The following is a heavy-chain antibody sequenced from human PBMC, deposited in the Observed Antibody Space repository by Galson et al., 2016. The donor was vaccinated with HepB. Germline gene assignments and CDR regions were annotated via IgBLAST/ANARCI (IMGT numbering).Heavy chain of an antibody. CDR1: GFTLSGYA. J-gene: IGHJ2*01. D-gene: IGHD4-23*01. CDR2: ISGNGGNT. V-gene: IGHV3-64D*06. Sequence: SLRLSCAASGFTLSGYAMHWVRQAPGKGNGLEYVSAISGNGGNTYYADSVKGRFTISKDNSKNTLYLQMSSLRAEDTALYYCVKEPLSGGIWYFDLWGRGTLVSVSS. CDR3: VKEPLSGGIWYFDL.